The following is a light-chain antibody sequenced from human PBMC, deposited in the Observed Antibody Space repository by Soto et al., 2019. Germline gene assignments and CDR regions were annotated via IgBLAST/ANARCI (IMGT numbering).Light chain of an antibody. V-gene: IGLV1-44*01. CDR1: SSNIGSNT. CDR3: AAWGDSLNGPV. J-gene: IGLJ2*01. CDR2: SNN. Sequence: QSVLTQPPSASGTPGQRVTISCPGSSSNIGSNTVNWYQQLPGTAPKLLIYSNNQRPSGVPDRFSGSKSGTSASLAISGLQSEDEADYYCAAWGDSLNGPVFGGGTKLTVL.